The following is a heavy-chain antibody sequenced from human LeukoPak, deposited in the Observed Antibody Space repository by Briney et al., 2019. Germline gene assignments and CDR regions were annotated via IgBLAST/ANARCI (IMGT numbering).Heavy chain of an antibody. D-gene: IGHD3-22*01. CDR3: ARDLFSSYYDTSGYSAFDY. CDR1: GLTFSGYS. CDR2: ISSSSSYI. Sequence: GGFLRLSCAASGLTFSGYSMNWVRQAPAKGLEWVSSISSSSSYIYYADSVKGRFTISRDNARNSLYLQMNSLRAEDTAVYYCARDLFSSYYDTSGYSAFDYWGQGTLVTVSS. V-gene: IGHV3-21*01. J-gene: IGHJ4*02.